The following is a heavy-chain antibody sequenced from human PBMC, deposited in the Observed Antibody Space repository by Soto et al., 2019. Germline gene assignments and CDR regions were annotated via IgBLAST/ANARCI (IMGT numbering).Heavy chain of an antibody. D-gene: IGHD6-13*01. CDR2: INSDGSST. V-gene: IGHV3-74*01. J-gene: IGHJ6*02. CDR3: AREGYVSSWYYYYYGMDV. Sequence: EVQLVESGGGLVQPGGSLRLSCAASGFTFSSYWMHWVRQAPGKGLVWVSRINSDGSSTSYADSVKGRFTISRDNAKNTLYLQMNSLRAEDTAVYYCAREGYVSSWYYYYYGMDVWGQGTTVTVS. CDR1: GFTFSSYW.